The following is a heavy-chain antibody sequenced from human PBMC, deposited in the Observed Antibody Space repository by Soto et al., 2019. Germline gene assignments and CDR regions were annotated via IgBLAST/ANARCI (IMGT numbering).Heavy chain of an antibody. D-gene: IGHD3-3*01. CDR1: GGTFSSYA. V-gene: IGHV1-69*06. CDR3: ARERGSGYSLYYYGMDV. Sequence: ASVKVSCKASGGTFSSYAISWVRQAPGQGLEWMGGIIPIFGTANYAQKFQGRVTITADKSTSTAYMELSSLRSEDTAVYYCARERGSGYSLYYYGMDVWGQGTTVTVS. CDR2: IIPIFGTA. J-gene: IGHJ6*02.